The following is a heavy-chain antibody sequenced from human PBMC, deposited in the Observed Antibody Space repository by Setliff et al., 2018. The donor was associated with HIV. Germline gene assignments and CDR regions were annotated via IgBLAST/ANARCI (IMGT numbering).Heavy chain of an antibody. V-gene: IGHV3-15*07. CDR3: TTKPPAADFQH. CDR2: IKSKTDGGTT. CDR1: GFTFSNAW. D-gene: IGHD2-2*01. J-gene: IGHJ1*01. Sequence: PGGSLRLSCAASGFTFSNAWMNWVRQAPGKGLEWVGRIKSKTDGGTTDYAAPVKGRFTISRDDSKNTLYLQMNSLKTEDKAIYYCTTKPPAADFQHWGQGTLVTVSS.